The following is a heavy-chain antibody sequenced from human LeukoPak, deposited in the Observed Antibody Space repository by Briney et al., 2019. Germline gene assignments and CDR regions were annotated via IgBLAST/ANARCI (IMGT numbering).Heavy chain of an antibody. D-gene: IGHD6-19*01. J-gene: IGHJ5*02. V-gene: IGHV3-48*03. Sequence: GGSLRLSCAASGFIFSSYEMNWVRPAPGKGLEWVSYISTSGSTIYYADSVKGRFTISRDNAKNSLYLQMNSLRAEDTAVYYCAREASGTGFDPWGQGTLVTVSS. CDR1: GFIFSSYE. CDR2: ISTSGSTI. CDR3: AREASGTGFDP.